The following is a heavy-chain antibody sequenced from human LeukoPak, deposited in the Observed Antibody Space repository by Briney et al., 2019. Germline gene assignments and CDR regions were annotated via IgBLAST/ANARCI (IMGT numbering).Heavy chain of an antibody. V-gene: IGHV4-59*08. CDR1: GGPISSYY. CDR2: IYYSGST. Sequence: AEPVSLTCSLSGGPISSYYWPWLRQPPGKGLEGIGYIYYSGSTNYNPSLKSRVSISVDTSKNQFSLKLSSVTAANTAVYYCARHAPSTVTFDYWGQGTLVTVSS. J-gene: IGHJ4*02. D-gene: IGHD4-11*01. CDR3: ARHAPSTVTFDY.